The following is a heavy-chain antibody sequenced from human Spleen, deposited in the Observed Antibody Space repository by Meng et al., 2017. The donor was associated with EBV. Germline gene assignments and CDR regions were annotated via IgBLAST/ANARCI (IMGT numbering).Heavy chain of an antibody. Sequence: AHTRSLACPAACVTISSGGTCWSVLRQPPRQGLAWSWYLCLSGDPQYNPSLKIQVAISAATSKNRFSLKRSSVTAADTAVYYCARGRREGVAPAAMLSWFDPWGQGTLVTVSS. V-gene: IGHV4-30-4*01. J-gene: IGHJ5*02. CDR1: CVTISSGGTC. D-gene: IGHD2-2*01. CDR2: LCLSGDP. CDR3: ARGRREGVAPAAMLSWFDP.